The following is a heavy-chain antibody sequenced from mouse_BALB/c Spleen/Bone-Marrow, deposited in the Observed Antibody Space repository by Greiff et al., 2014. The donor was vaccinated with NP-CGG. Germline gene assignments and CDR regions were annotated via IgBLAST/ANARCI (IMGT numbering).Heavy chain of an antibody. D-gene: IGHD2-1*01. Sequence: VQLQQSGPELVKPGASAKISCKASGYSFTGYYMHWVKQSHVKSLEWIGRINPYNGATSXXQXXKDKASLTVXKSSSTAYMELHSLTSEDSAVYYCARGYGNYDYWYFDVWGAGTTVTVSS. CDR3: ARGYGNYDYWYFDV. CDR2: INPYNGAT. CDR1: GYSFTGYY. V-gene: IGHV1-31*01. J-gene: IGHJ1*01.